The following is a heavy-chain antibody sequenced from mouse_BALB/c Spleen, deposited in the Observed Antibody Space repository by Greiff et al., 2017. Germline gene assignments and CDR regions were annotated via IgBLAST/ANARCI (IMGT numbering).Heavy chain of an antibody. V-gene: IGHV1-76*01. Sequence: QVQLQQPGAELVRPGASVKLSCKASGYTFTSYWINWVKQRTGQGLEWIGEIYPGSGNTYYNEKFKGKATLTADKSSSTAYMQLSSLTSDDSAVYFCAREGNYYAMDYWGQGTSVTVSS. CDR2: IYPGSGNT. CDR3: AREGNYYAMDY. CDR1: GYTFTSYW. J-gene: IGHJ4*01.